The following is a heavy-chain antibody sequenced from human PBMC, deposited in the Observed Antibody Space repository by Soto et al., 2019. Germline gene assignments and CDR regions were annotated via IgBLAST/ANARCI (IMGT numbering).Heavy chain of an antibody. Sequence: SVKVSCKASGGTFSSYAISWVRQAPGQGLEWMGGIIPIFGTANYAQKFQGRVTITADESTSTAYMELSSLRSEDTAVYYCARDRCSSTSCRTTKWFDPWGQGILVTVSS. CDR1: GGTFSSYA. D-gene: IGHD2-2*01. J-gene: IGHJ5*02. V-gene: IGHV1-69*13. CDR3: ARDRCSSTSCRTTKWFDP. CDR2: IIPIFGTA.